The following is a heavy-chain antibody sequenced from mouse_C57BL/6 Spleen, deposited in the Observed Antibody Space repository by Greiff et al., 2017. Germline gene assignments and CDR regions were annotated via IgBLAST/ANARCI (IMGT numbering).Heavy chain of an antibody. CDR1: GYTFTDYE. V-gene: IGHV1-15*01. Sequence: VKLMESGAELVRPGASVTLSCKASGYTFTDYEMHWVKQTPVHGLEWIGAIDPETGGTAYNQKFKGQAILTADKSSSTAYMELRSLTSEDSAVYYCTRWMGDYGSRPWYFDVWGTGTTVTVSS. D-gene: IGHD1-1*01. J-gene: IGHJ1*03. CDR3: TRWMGDYGSRPWYFDV. CDR2: IDPETGGT.